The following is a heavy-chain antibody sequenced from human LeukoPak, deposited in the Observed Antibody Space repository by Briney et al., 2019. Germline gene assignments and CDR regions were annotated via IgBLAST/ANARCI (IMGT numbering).Heavy chain of an antibody. CDR2: INPNSGGT. CDR1: GYTFTAYY. V-gene: IGHV1-2*02. D-gene: IGHD3-22*01. Sequence: ASVKVSCTASGYTFTAYYMHWVRQAPGRGLEWMGWINPNSGGTNYAQKFQGRVTMTRDTSISTAYMELSRLRSDDTAVYYCAREYDSSGYSYYGMDVWGQGTTVTVSS. J-gene: IGHJ6*02. CDR3: AREYDSSGYSYYGMDV.